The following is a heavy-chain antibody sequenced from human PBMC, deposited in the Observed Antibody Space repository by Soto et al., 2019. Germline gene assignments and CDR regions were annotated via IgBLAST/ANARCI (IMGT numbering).Heavy chain of an antibody. V-gene: IGHV3-11*01. Sequence: PGGSLRLSCAASGFTFSDYYMTWIRQAPGKGLEWISVISSSGATIYYADSAKGRFTISRDNSKNTLYLQMNSLRAEDTAVYYCAKDGSSVAGHWYYGMDVWGQGTTVTVSS. CDR3: AKDGSSVAGHWYYGMDV. CDR2: ISSSGATI. J-gene: IGHJ6*02. D-gene: IGHD6-19*01. CDR1: GFTFSDYY.